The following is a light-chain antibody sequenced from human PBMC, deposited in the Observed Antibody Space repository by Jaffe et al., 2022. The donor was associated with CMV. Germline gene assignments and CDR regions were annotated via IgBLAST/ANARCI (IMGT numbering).Light chain of an antibody. J-gene: IGKJ3*01. Sequence: EIVLAQSPGTLSLSPGERVTLSCRASQSLYSSSLAWYQQKPGQAPRLLIYGASSRATGIPDRFSGSGSETDFTLTISRLEPEDFAVYYCQQYGRSPFTFGPGTKVDIK. V-gene: IGKV3-20*01. CDR3: QQYGRSPFT. CDR1: QSLYSSS. CDR2: GAS.